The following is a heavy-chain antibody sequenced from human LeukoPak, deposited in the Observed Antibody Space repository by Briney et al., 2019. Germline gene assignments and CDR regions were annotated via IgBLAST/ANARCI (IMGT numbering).Heavy chain of an antibody. V-gene: IGHV1-46*01. Sequence: ASVKVSCKASGYTFTSYYMHWLRQAPGQGLDWIGIIDPSGGSTNYAQKFQGRVTMTRDTSTSTVFVELNSLRPEDTAVYYCARGQEPGYASGWHSACGYWGPGALVSVSS. CDR2: IDPSGGST. D-gene: IGHD6-19*01. J-gene: IGHJ4*02. CDR1: GYTFTSYY. CDR3: ARGQEPGYASGWHSACGY.